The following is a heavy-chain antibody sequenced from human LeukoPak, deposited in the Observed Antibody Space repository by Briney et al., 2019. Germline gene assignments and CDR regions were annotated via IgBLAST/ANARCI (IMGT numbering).Heavy chain of an antibody. Sequence: GGSLRLSCTTSGISFSNYAMSWVRQAPGKGLEWVSAISGSGGSTYYADSVEGRFTISRDNSKNTLYLQMNSLRAEDTAVYYCAKGKFYYDILTGYYSPELDYWGQGTLVTVSS. CDR1: GISFSNYA. V-gene: IGHV3-23*01. CDR2: ISGSGGST. D-gene: IGHD3-9*01. J-gene: IGHJ4*02. CDR3: AKGKFYYDILTGYYSPELDY.